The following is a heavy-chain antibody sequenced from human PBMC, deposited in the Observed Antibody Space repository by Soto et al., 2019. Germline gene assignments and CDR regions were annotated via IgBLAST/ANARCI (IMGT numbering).Heavy chain of an antibody. D-gene: IGHD6-6*01. CDR2: ISSSSSYI. CDR3: ATASSSATYDDNYAVDV. J-gene: IGHJ6*02. Sequence: QLVQSGGGLVKPGGSLRLSCAASGFSFSTYTMNWVRQAPGKGLEWVSSISSSSSYIHYADSVEGRFTISRDNAKNSLFLQMNSLRAEDTAVYYGATASSSATYDDNYAVDVWGQGTTVTVSS. CDR1: GFSFSTYT. V-gene: IGHV3-21*01.